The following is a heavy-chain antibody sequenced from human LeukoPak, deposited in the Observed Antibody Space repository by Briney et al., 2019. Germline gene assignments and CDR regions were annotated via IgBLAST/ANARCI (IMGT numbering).Heavy chain of an antibody. Sequence: PSETLSLTCTVSGGSISSSSYYWGWIRQPPGKGLEWIGSIYYSGSTYYNPSLKSRVTISVDTSKNQFSLKLSSVTAADTAVYYCARVIVGAMDAFDIWGQGTMVTVSS. J-gene: IGHJ3*02. CDR2: IYYSGST. D-gene: IGHD1-26*01. V-gene: IGHV4-39*07. CDR1: GGSISSSSYY. CDR3: ARVIVGAMDAFDI.